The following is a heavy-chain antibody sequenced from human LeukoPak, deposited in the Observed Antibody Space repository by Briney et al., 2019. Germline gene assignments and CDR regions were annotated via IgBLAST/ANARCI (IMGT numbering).Heavy chain of an antibody. D-gene: IGHD3-3*01. Sequence: SETLSLTCTVSGGFISSYYWNWIRQTPGKGLEWIGSIYSSGNTNYNPSLKSRVTISVDTSKNKFALMRTSVTAADTAVYYCARGVVITGLDYWGQGTLVTVSS. J-gene: IGHJ4*02. CDR2: IYSSGNT. CDR1: GGFISSYY. CDR3: ARGVVITGLDY. V-gene: IGHV4-59*01.